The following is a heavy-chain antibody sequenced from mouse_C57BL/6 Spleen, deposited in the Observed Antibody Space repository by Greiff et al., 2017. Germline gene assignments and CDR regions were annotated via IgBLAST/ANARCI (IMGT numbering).Heavy chain of an antibody. V-gene: IGHV1-50*01. D-gene: IGHD3-1*01. CDR2: IDPSDSYT. CDR1: GYTFTSYW. Sequence: VQLQQPGAELVKPGASVKLSCKASGYTFTSYWMQWVKQRPGQGLEWIGEIDPSDSYTNYNQKFKGKATLTVDTFSSTAYMQLSSLTSEDSAVYYCASGRGYFDYWGQGTTLTVSS. CDR3: ASGRGYFDY. J-gene: IGHJ2*01.